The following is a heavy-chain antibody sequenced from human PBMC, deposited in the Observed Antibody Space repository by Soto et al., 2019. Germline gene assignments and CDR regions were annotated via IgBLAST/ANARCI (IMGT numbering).Heavy chain of an antibody. CDR1: GFTFSSYV. J-gene: IGHJ6*02. CDR2: VHYDGTKK. Sequence: QVQLVESGGGVVQPGTSLRLSCAPSGFTFSSYVMHWVRQAPGKGQEWVAVVHYDGTKKYYADSVRGRFTISRDNSENILYLQMNSLRPDDTAVYFCARETSYDFWSGPQTMDVWGQGTTVTVSS. CDR3: ARETSYDFWSGPQTMDV. V-gene: IGHV3-33*01. D-gene: IGHD3-3*01.